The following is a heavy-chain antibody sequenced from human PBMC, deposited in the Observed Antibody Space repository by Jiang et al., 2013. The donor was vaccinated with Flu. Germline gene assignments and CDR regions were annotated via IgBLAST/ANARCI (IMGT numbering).Heavy chain of an antibody. D-gene: IGHD1-1*01. J-gene: IGHJ1*01. Sequence: RLSCAASGFTFSDYWMHWARQAPGRGLVWVSRXKTDGSSTSYAESVKGRFTISRDNAKNTLYLQMNTLRAEDTAVYYCSRESETALDQWGPGTLVTVSS. V-gene: IGHV3-74*01. CDR1: GFTFSDYW. CDR3: SRESETALDQ. CDR2: XKTDGSST.